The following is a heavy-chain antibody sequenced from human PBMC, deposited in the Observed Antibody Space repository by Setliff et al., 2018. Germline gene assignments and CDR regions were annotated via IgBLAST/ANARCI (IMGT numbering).Heavy chain of an antibody. D-gene: IGHD5-12*01. V-gene: IGHV4-39*07. J-gene: IGHJ4*02. Sequence: PSETLSLTCNVSGGSVSSTSHYWGWIRQPPGKGMEWIGSVYYSGYTYYNPSLQSRVTISIDTSKDQFSLKMTSVTAADTALYYCAGTPARGTTWLSPFDYWGQGTLVTVSS. CDR2: VYYSGYT. CDR1: GGSVSSTSHY. CDR3: AGTPARGTTWLSPFDY.